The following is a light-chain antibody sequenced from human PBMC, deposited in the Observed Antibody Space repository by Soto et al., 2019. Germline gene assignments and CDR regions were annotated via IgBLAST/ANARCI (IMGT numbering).Light chain of an antibody. CDR2: EVS. J-gene: IGLJ1*01. CDR1: SSDVGGYNY. V-gene: IGLV2-14*01. Sequence: QSVLTQPASVSGSPGQPITISCTGTSSDVGGYNYVSWYQQHPGKAPKLMIYEVSNRPSGASNRFSGSKSGNTASLTISGLQAEDEADYYCSSYTSSSTPYVFGTGTKVTVL. CDR3: SSYTSSSTPYV.